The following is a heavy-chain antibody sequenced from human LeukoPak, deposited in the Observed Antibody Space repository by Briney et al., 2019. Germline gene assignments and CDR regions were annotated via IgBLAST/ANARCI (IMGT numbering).Heavy chain of an antibody. D-gene: IGHD5-18*01. CDR3: AKPQLSKLGTAMEP. Sequence: PGGSLRPSCAASGFTFSSYAMSWVRQAPGKGLEWVAFIRYDGSNKYYADSVKGRFTISRDNSKNTLYLQMNSLRAEDTAVYYCAKPQLSKLGTAMEPWGQGTLVTVSS. J-gene: IGHJ4*02. CDR2: IRYDGSNK. CDR1: GFTFSSYA. V-gene: IGHV3-30*02.